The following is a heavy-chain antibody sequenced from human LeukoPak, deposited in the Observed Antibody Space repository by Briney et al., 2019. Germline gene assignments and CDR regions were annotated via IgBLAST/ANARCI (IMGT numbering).Heavy chain of an antibody. Sequence: LGESLKISCKGSGYSFTSYWIGWVRQMPGKGLEWMGIIYPGDSDTRYSPSFQGQVTTSADKSISTAYLQWSSLKASDTAMYYCARPDNYCSSTSCYAGWFDPWGQGTLVTVSS. CDR1: GYSFTSYW. J-gene: IGHJ5*02. D-gene: IGHD2-2*01. CDR3: ARPDNYCSSTSCYAGWFDP. V-gene: IGHV5-51*01. CDR2: IYPGDSDT.